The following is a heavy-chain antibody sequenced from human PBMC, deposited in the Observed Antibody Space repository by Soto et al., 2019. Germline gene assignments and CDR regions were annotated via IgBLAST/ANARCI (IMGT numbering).Heavy chain of an antibody. J-gene: IGHJ4*02. CDR3: ASPRPYGDYVGSFDY. D-gene: IGHD4-17*01. CDR2: ISGSGGST. Sequence: GGSLRLSGAASGFTFSSYAMSWVRQAPGKGLEWVSAISGSGGSTYYADSVKGRFTISKDNSKNTLYLQMNSLRAEDTAVYYCASPRPYGDYVGSFDYWGQGTLVTVSS. CDR1: GFTFSSYA. V-gene: IGHV3-23*01.